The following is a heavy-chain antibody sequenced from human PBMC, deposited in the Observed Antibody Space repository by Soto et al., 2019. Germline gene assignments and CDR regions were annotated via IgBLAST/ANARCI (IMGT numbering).Heavy chain of an antibody. CDR2: ISLYNGNT. Sequence: ASVKVSCKASGYAFTSYGISYLRQAPGQALEWMGWISLYNGNTNYAQKFQGRVNMTTDTSTSTAYMELRSLRSDDTAVYYCASNWCSGGTCYLFFDYWGQGTRVTVSS. CDR3: ASNWCSGGTCYLFFDY. J-gene: IGHJ4*02. D-gene: IGHD2-15*01. CDR1: GYAFTSYG. V-gene: IGHV1-18*04.